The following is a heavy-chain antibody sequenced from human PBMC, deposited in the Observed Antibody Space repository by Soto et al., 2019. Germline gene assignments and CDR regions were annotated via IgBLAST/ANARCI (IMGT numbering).Heavy chain of an antibody. CDR1: GLPFSSHA. Sequence: QVQLVESGGGLVQPGTSLRLSCLASGLPFSSHAMDWVRQAPGKGLEWLSIISAGGTFTYNAESVRGRFTISRDNSKNTLYLQMNNLRVEDTAVYYCVRVYVRQSDYWGQGTVVTVSS. CDR2: ISAGGTFT. D-gene: IGHD3-16*01. V-gene: IGHV3-30-3*01. CDR3: VRVYVRQSDY. J-gene: IGHJ4*02.